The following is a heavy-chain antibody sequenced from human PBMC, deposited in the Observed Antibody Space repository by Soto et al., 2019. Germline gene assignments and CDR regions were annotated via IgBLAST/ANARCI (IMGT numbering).Heavy chain of an antibody. CDR2: INTGNGDT. CDR1: VYTFSNFG. D-gene: IGHD5-18*01. J-gene: IGHJ5*01. Sequence: QVQLVQSGAEEKKPGASVKVSCKASVYTFSNFGIHWVRQAPGMSLEWLGDINTGNGDTRYSQKFEGRLIITRDTPANIAYMQLSSLSSEDTAVYYCVRDPGYSDFFDSWGQGTLVTVSS. V-gene: IGHV1-3*05. CDR3: VRDPGYSDFFDS.